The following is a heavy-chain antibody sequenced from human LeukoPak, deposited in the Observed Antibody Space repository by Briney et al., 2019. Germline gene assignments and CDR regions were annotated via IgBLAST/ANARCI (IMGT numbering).Heavy chain of an antibody. V-gene: IGHV4-4*07. CDR1: GGSISSYY. CDR3: AREGSSGPGGSHYYYYMDV. D-gene: IGHD3-22*01. CDR2: IYTSGST. J-gene: IGHJ6*03. Sequence: PSETLSLTCTVSGGSISSYYWSWIRQPAGKGLEWIGRIYTSGSTNYNPSLKSRVTISVDKSKNQFSLKLSSVTAADTAVYYYAREGSSGPGGSHYYYYMDVWGKGTTVTVSS.